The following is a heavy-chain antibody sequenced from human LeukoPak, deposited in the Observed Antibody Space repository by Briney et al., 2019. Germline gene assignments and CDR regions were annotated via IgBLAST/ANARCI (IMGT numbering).Heavy chain of an antibody. Sequence: GASVKVSCKASGCTFTSYDINWVRQATGQGLEWMGWMNPNSGNTGYAQKFQGRVTMTRNTSISTAYMELSSLRSEDTAVYYCARGAFGELLYADDYWGQGTLVTVSS. J-gene: IGHJ4*02. CDR1: GCTFTSYD. CDR2: MNPNSGNT. V-gene: IGHV1-8*01. CDR3: ARGAFGELLYADDY. D-gene: IGHD3-10*01.